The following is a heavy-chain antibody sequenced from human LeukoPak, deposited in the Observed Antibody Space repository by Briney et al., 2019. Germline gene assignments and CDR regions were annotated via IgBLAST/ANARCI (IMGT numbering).Heavy chain of an antibody. D-gene: IGHD1-26*01. CDR1: GFTLSSYE. Sequence: GGSLRLSCTVSGFTLSSYEMSWIRQAPGKGLEWVSSIDYSGGSSYYADSVKGRFTISRDDSKNTLYLQMNSLRAEDTAVYYCARERYSGSYLRAFDIWGQGTMVTVSS. CDR2: IDYSGGSS. CDR3: ARERYSGSYLRAFDI. V-gene: IGHV3-23*01. J-gene: IGHJ3*02.